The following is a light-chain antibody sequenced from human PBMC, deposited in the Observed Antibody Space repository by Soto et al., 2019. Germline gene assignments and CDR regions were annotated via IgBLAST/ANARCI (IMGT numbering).Light chain of an antibody. Sequence: EIVLTQSPGTLSLSPGERATLSCRASQRVSGSFLAWYQQKPGQAPRLLIHGASSRATGIPDRFSGSGSETDFTLTISRLEPEDFALYYCQQYGSSPYTFGQGTKLDI. CDR3: QQYGSSPYT. CDR1: QRVSGSF. CDR2: GAS. J-gene: IGKJ2*01. V-gene: IGKV3-20*01.